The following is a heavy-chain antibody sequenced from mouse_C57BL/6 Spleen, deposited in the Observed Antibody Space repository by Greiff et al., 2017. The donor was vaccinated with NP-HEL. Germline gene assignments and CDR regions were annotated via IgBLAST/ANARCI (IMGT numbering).Heavy chain of an antibody. CDR3: TRGPYYYGSSSYAMDY. J-gene: IGHJ4*01. CDR1: GYTFTSYW. Sequence: EVHLVESGTVLARPGASVKMSCKTSGYTFTSYWMHWVKQRPGQGLEWIGAIYPGNSDTSYNQKFKGKAKLTAVTSASTAYMELSSLTNEDSAVYYCTRGPYYYGSSSYAMDYWGQGTSVTVS. V-gene: IGHV1-5*01. D-gene: IGHD1-1*01. CDR2: IYPGNSDT.